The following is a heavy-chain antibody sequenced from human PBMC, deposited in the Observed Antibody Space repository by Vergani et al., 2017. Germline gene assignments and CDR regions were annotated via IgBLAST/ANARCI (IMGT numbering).Heavy chain of an antibody. CDR2: IIPIFGTA. CDR1: GGTFSSYA. D-gene: IGHD3-22*01. V-gene: IGHV1-69*12. J-gene: IGHJ6*02. Sequence: QVQLVQSGAEVKKPGSSVKVSCKASGGTFSSYAISWVRQAPGQGLEWMGVIIPIFGTANYAQKFQGRVTITADESTSTAYMELSSLRSEDTAVYYCARDINKGVVVVNGNLPQDYYYYYGMDVWGQGTTVTVSS. CDR3: ARDINKGVVVVNGNLPQDYYYYYGMDV.